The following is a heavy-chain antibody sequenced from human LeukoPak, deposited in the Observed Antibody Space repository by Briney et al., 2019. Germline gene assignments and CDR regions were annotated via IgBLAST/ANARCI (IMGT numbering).Heavy chain of an antibody. J-gene: IGHJ4*02. CDR2: IKQDGSEK. Sequence: GGSLRLSCAASGFTFSSYWMSWVRQAPGKGLEWVANIKQDGSEKYYVDSVKGRFTISRDNAKNSLYLQMHSPRAEATAVYYCGRDRRTNHRGGGAGFDYWGQGTLVTVSS. CDR1: GFTFSSYW. V-gene: IGHV3-7*01. D-gene: IGHD2-2*01. CDR3: GRDRRTNHRGGGAGFDY.